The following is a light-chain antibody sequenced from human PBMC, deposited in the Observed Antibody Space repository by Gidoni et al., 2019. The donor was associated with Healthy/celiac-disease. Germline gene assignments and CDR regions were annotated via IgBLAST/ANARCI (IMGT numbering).Light chain of an antibody. CDR1: KLGDNY. V-gene: IGLV3-1*01. J-gene: IGLJ2*01. Sequence: SDELTHPPSVSVSPGQTASLTCSGDKLGDNYACWSQQKPGQSPVLVIYHDSKRPSGTPERFSGPNSGNTATLTISGTQAMDEADYYCQAWDSSTAVFGGGTTLTVL. CDR3: QAWDSSTAV. CDR2: HDS.